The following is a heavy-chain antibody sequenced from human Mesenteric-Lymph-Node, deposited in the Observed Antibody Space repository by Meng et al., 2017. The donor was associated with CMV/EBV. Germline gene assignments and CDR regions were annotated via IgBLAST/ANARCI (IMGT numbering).Heavy chain of an antibody. CDR2: ISASSDTT. CDR3: ARGAPQSHDAFDI. V-gene: IGHV3-23*01. CDR1: GFTFSSYA. J-gene: IGHJ3*02. Sequence: GESLKISCAASGFTFSSYAMSWVRQAPGKGLEWVSGISASSDTTYYADSVKGRFTISRDNSRNTLYLQMNSLSTEDTAVFYCARGAPQSHDAFDIWGQGTMVTVSS. D-gene: IGHD1-26*01.